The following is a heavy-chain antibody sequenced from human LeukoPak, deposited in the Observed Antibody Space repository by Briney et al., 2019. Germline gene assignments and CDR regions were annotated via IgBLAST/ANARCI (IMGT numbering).Heavy chain of an antibody. J-gene: IGHJ4*02. Sequence: GGSLRLSCAASGFTFSSSWMHWVRQAPGKGLVWVSLINSDGTSTSYADSVKGRFTISRDSAKNTLYLQMNSLRAEDAAVYYCAREYSGNYLDYWGQGTLVTVSS. CDR1: GFTFSSSW. CDR2: INSDGTST. CDR3: AREYSGNYLDY. D-gene: IGHD1-26*01. V-gene: IGHV3-74*01.